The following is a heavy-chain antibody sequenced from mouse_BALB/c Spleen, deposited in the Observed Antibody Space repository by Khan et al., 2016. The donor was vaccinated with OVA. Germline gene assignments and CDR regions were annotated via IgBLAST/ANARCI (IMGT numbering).Heavy chain of an antibody. CDR1: GFTFSSYS. J-gene: IGHJ2*01. D-gene: IGHD1-1*01. CDR3: TSDRNYYGSSVYFDY. Sequence: EVELVESGGGLVKPGGSLRLSCEASGFTFSSYSMSWVRQTPEKRLEWVATITSGGSYTYYPDSVQGRFTISRDNAKNTLYLQMSSLKSEDTAIYYCTSDRNYYGSSVYFDYWGQGTTLTVSS. V-gene: IGHV5-6-4*01. CDR2: ITSGGSYT.